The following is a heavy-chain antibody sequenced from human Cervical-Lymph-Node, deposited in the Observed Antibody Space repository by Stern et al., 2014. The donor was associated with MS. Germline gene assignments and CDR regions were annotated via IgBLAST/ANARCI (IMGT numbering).Heavy chain of an antibody. D-gene: IGHD5-24*01. CDR1: GFGFSSYA. J-gene: IGHJ4*02. V-gene: IGHV3-23*04. CDR2: TSGGGGNT. Sequence: EVQLVESGGGLVQPGGSLRLSCAASGFGFSSYAMSWVRQAPGKGLEWVSTTSGGGGNTYDADSVKGRFTISRDNSKNTLYVQMNNLRAEDTAVYYCAKGMATTRRNPGFDYWGQGTLVTVSS. CDR3: AKGMATTRRNPGFDY.